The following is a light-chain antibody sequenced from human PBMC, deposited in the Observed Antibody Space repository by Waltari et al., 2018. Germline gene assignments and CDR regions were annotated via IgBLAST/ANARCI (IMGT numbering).Light chain of an antibody. J-gene: IGKJ1*01. CDR3: QKYDFLPAK. V-gene: IGKV3-20*01. CDR2: HTS. CDR1: QGVGKY. Sequence: LSPGERATLSCRASQGVGKYLAWYQQRPGQAPRLLLYHTSIRATGIPDRFSGSGYGTDFSLTISRLEPEDFAVYYCQKYDFLPAKFGQGTTVEIK.